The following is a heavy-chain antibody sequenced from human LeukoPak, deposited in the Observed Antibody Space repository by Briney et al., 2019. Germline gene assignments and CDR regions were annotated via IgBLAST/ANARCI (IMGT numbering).Heavy chain of an antibody. CDR2: IYYSGST. Sequence: PSQTLSLTCTVSGDSISSGGYYWSWIRQHPGKGLEWIGYIYYSGSTYYNPSLKSRVSISVDTSKNQFSLKLSSVTAADTAVYYCARGQFWSGYSIWGQGTLVTVSS. J-gene: IGHJ4*02. V-gene: IGHV4-31*03. CDR3: ARGQFWSGYSI. CDR1: GDSISSGGYY. D-gene: IGHD3-3*02.